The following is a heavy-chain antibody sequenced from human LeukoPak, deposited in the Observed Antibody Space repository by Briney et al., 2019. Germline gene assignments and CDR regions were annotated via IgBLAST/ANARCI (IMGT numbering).Heavy chain of an antibody. D-gene: IGHD3-10*01. V-gene: IGHV4-31*03. J-gene: IGHJ4*02. CDR3: ARGVPYGSGSLYFDY. CDR2: IYYSGST. CDR1: GGSISSGGYY. Sequence: SETLSLTCTVSGGSISSGGYYWGWIRQHPGKGLEWIGYIYYSGSTYYNPSLKSRVTTSVNTSKNQFSLKLSSVTAADTAVYYCARGVPYGSGSLYFDYWGQGTLVTVSS.